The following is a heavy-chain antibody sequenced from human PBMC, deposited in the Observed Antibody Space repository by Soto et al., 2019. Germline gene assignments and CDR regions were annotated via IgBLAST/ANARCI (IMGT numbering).Heavy chain of an antibody. Sequence: GGSLRLSCAASGFTFSSYSMDWVRQSPGKGLEWVSSISSSSSYIYYADSVKGRFTISRDNAKNSLYLQMNSLRAEDTAVYYCARDPTRVVPAAMSWFDPWGQGTLVTVSS. J-gene: IGHJ5*02. CDR3: ARDPTRVVPAAMSWFDP. CDR1: GFTFSSYS. CDR2: ISSSSSYI. V-gene: IGHV3-21*01. D-gene: IGHD2-2*01.